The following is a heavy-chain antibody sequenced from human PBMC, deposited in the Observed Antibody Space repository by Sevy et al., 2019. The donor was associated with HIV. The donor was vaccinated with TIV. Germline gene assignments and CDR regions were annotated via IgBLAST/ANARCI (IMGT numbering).Heavy chain of an antibody. CDR3: VKDVGVGSTRRYADY. V-gene: IGHV3-33*06. CDR2: IWYDGSNE. Sequence: GGSLRLSCAASGFSFRTYAMHWVRQAPGKGLEWVAGIWYDGSNENHADSVKGRSTISRDNSKNTLYLQMNSLRAEDTAVYYCVKDVGVGSTRRYADYWGQGTLVTVSS. J-gene: IGHJ4*02. CDR1: GFSFRTYA. D-gene: IGHD1-26*01.